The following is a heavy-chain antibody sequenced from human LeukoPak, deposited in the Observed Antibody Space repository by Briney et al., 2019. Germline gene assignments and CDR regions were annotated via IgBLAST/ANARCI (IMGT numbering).Heavy chain of an antibody. D-gene: IGHD5-18*01. CDR1: GFTFSSYA. J-gene: IGHJ4*02. CDR2: ISGSGGST. CDR3: AKDLVDTAMVATFDY. Sequence: GGSLRLSCAASGFTFSSYAMSWVRQAPGQGLEWVSAISGSGGSTYYADSVKGRFTISRDYSRNRLYLQMNSLRAEDTAVYYCAKDLVDTAMVATFDYWGQGTLVTVSS. V-gene: IGHV3-23*01.